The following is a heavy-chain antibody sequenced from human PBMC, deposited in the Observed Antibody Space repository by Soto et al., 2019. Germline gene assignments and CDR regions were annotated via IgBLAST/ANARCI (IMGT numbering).Heavy chain of an antibody. CDR3: ARDRWLLTSQMDY. Sequence: QVQLVESGGGVVQPGRSLRLSCAASGFTFSSYAMHWVRQAPGKGLEWVAVISYDGSNKYYADSVKGRFTISRDNSKNTLYLQMNSLRAEDTAVYYCARDRWLLTSQMDYWGQGTLVTVSS. CDR1: GFTFSSYA. J-gene: IGHJ4*02. D-gene: IGHD5-12*01. CDR2: ISYDGSNK. V-gene: IGHV3-30-3*01.